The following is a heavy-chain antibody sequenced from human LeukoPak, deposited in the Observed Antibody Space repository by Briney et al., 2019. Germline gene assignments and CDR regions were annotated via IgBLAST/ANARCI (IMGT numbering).Heavy chain of an antibody. V-gene: IGHV1-69*04. Sequence: SVKVSCKVSGGTFSSYAISWVRQAPGQGLEWMGRIIPILGIANYAQKFQGRVTITADKSTSTAYMELSSLRSEDTAVYYCASHRIGAVGNWFDPWGQGTLVTVSS. J-gene: IGHJ5*02. CDR2: IIPILGIA. D-gene: IGHD3-16*01. CDR1: GGTFSSYA. CDR3: ASHRIGAVGNWFDP.